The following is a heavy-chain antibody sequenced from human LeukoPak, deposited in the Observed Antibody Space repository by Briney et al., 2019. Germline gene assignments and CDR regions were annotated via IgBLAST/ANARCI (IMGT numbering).Heavy chain of an antibody. CDR3: AKGIAVAGTLLTPPDC. D-gene: IGHD6-19*01. CDR1: GFTFSSYA. V-gene: IGHV3-30*04. CDR2: ISYDGSNK. J-gene: IGHJ4*02. Sequence: GGSLRLSCAASGFTFSSYAMHWVRQAPGKGLEWVAVISYDGSNKYYADSVKGRFTISRDNSKNTLYLQMNSLRAEDTAVYYCAKGIAVAGTLLTPPDCWGQGTLVTVSS.